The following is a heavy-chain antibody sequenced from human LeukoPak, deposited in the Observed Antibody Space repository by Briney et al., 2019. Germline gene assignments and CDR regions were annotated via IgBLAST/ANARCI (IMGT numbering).Heavy chain of an antibody. Sequence: KSSETLSLTCTVSGGSISSYYWSWIRQPPGKGLEWIGYISYSGSTNFNPSLKSRVTISVDTSKNQFSLKLSSVTAADTAAYYCAREGTAGTNLNWFDPWGQGTLVTVSS. V-gene: IGHV4-59*01. CDR3: AREGTAGTNLNWFDP. D-gene: IGHD1-1*01. CDR2: ISYSGST. CDR1: GGSISSYY. J-gene: IGHJ5*02.